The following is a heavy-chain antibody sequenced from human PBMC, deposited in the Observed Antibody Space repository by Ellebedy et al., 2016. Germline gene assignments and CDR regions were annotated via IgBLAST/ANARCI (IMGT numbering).Heavy chain of an antibody. CDR3: AKGTMDYLHH. CDR1: GFIFDDYA. CDR2: ISWNSAAI. Sequence: GGSLRLSXATSGFIFDDYALHWVRQVPGKGLEWVSGISWNSAAIGYGEAVKGRFTISRDSAKNYLYLQMNSLRVEDTALYFCAKGTMDYLHHWGQGTLVTVSS. V-gene: IGHV3-9*01. J-gene: IGHJ4*02. D-gene: IGHD3-10*01.